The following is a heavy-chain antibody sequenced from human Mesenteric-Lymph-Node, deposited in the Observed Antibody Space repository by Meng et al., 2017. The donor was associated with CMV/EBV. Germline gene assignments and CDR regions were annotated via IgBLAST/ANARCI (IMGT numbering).Heavy chain of an antibody. CDR1: GFTFSSYA. D-gene: IGHD1-26*01. CDR2: IYSGGSST. V-gene: IGHV3-23*03. Sequence: GESLKISCAASGFTFSSYAMSWVRQAPGKGLEWVSVIYSGGSSTYYADSVKGRFTISRDNSKNTLYLQMNSLRAEDTAVYYCAKVVGATFWAYDAFDIWGQGTMVTVSS. J-gene: IGHJ3*02. CDR3: AKVVGATFWAYDAFDI.